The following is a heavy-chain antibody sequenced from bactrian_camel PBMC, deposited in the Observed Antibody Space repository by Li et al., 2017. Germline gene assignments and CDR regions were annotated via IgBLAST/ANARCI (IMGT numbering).Heavy chain of an antibody. J-gene: IGHJ4*01. CDR2: IYTGGSLT. CDR1: GNTYSPYC. V-gene: IGHV3S1*01. Sequence: QVQLVESGGGSVQTGGSLRLSCAASGNTYSPYCMAWFRQAPGKEREGVARIYTGGSLTYYADSVKGRFTISQDPTKNAVYLQMDSLTPEDTAMYYCAAGSSRGVPFRERGYPYWGQGTQVTVS. CDR3: AAGSSRGVPFRERGYPY. D-gene: IGHD3*01.